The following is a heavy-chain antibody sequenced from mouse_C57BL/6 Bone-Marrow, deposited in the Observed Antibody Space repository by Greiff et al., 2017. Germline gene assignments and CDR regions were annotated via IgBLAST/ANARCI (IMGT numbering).Heavy chain of an antibody. CDR1: GYTFTSYW. V-gene: IGHV1-69*01. CDR3: ARSRYDYDGAWFAY. D-gene: IGHD2-4*01. CDR2: IDPSDSYT. Sequence: QVQLQQPGAELVMPGASVKLSCKASGYTFTSYWMHWVKQRPGQGLEWIGEIDPSDSYTNYTQKFKGKSTLTVDKSSSTAYMQLSSLTSEDSAVYYCARSRYDYDGAWFAYWGQGTLVTVSA. J-gene: IGHJ3*01.